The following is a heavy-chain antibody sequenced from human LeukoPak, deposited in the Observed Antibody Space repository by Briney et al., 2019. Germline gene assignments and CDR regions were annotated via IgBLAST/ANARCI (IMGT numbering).Heavy chain of an antibody. D-gene: IGHD6-19*01. CDR3: ARGRSGWYYGYYMDV. CDR2: ISHSETT. J-gene: IGHJ6*03. Sequence: SETLSLTCAVSGGSIRSNTWWSWVRQPPGKGLEWIGEISHSETTNYSPSLKSRVTISVDKSKNQFSLKLSSVTAADTAVYYCARGRSGWYYGYYMDVWGKGTTVTISS. V-gene: IGHV4-4*02. CDR1: GGSIRSNTW.